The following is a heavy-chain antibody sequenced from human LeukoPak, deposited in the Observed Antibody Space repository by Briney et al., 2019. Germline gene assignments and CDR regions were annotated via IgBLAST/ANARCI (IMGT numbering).Heavy chain of an antibody. CDR3: TRRPKEPGFWSGYVDS. CDR2: IFYNGNT. CDR1: GAIIKREGFN. J-gene: IGHJ4*02. V-gene: IGHV4-39*01. Sequence: SETLSLTCSVSGAIIKREGFNWDWIRQPPGKGLEYIGSIFYNGNTYYNPSLESRVTISVDTSKNQFSLKLSSVTAADTAVYYCTRRPKEPGFWSGYVDSWGQGTLVTVSS. D-gene: IGHD3-3*01.